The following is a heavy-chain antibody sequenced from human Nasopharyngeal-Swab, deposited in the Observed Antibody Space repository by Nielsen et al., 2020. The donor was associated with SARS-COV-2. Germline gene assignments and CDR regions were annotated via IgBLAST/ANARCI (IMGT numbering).Heavy chain of an antibody. D-gene: IGHD1-1*01. Sequence: SETLSLTCTVSGGSISSSDYYWSWNRQTPGKGLEWMGYIYDSGSPNYNPSLKSRVTISLDTSKNQFSLKMNSVTAADTAVYFCARHDWNGPHDAFDFWGQGTMVTVSS. CDR2: IYDSGSP. CDR3: ARHDWNGPHDAFDF. J-gene: IGHJ3*01. V-gene: IGHV4-61*05. CDR1: GGSISSSDYY.